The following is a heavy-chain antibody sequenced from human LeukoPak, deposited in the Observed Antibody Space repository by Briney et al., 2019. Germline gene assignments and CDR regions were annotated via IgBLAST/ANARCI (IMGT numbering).Heavy chain of an antibody. CDR1: GFTFSSYA. V-gene: IGHV3-30-3*01. CDR2: ISYDGSNK. D-gene: IGHD3-3*01. CDR3: ARGGAYYDFWSGYYNPDY. J-gene: IGHJ4*02. Sequence: GGSLRLSCAASGFTFSSYAMHWVRQAPGKGLEWVAVISYDGSNKYYADSVKGRFTISRDNSKNTLYLQMSSLRAEDTAVYYCARGGAYYDFWSGYYNPDYWGQGTLVTVSS.